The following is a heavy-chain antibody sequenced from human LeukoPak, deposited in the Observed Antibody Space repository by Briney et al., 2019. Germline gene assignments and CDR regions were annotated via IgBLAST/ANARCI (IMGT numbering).Heavy chain of an antibody. J-gene: IGHJ4*02. V-gene: IGHV3-20*04. D-gene: IGHD1-1*01. Sequence: GGSLRLSWGASGCTFDDYGMSWVRQAPGKGLEWVSNINRNGGNTAYADSVKGRFTISRDNAKNSLYLQMNSLRAEDTALYYCARDHGAIALTNYLDYWGQGTLVTVSS. CDR1: GCTFDDYG. CDR2: INRNGGNT. CDR3: ARDHGAIALTNYLDY.